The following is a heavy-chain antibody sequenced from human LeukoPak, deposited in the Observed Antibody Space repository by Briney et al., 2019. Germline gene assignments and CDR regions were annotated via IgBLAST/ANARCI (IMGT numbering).Heavy chain of an antibody. CDR2: IYYSGSA. CDR1: GASISSYH. D-gene: IGHD1-14*01. Sequence: PSETLSLTCTVPGASISSYHWSWIRQPPGKGLEWIGYIYYSGSANYNPSLKSRVTMSVDTSKNQFSLKLNSVTAADTAVYYCARDTTPAYCSQGILVTVSS. V-gene: IGHV4-59*01. CDR3: ARDTTPAY. J-gene: IGHJ4*02.